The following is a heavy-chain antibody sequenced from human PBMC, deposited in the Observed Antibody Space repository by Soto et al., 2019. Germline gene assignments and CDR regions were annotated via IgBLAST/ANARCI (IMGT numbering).Heavy chain of an antibody. V-gene: IGHV5-51*01. J-gene: IGHJ6*02. Sequence: GESLKISCTGSVYIFTNCWNGWVSQMAGKGLEWMGMIYPGDSDTRYSPSFQGQVTISADKSISTAYQQWSSLKASDTAIYYCARHRDGGQLLQYFHYGMDVWGQGTTVTVSS. CDR3: ARHRDGGQLLQYFHYGMDV. D-gene: IGHD2-2*01. CDR2: IYPGDSDT. CDR1: VYIFTNCW.